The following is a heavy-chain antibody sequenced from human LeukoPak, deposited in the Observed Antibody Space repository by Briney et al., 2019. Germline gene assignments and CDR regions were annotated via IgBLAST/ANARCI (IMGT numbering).Heavy chain of an antibody. CDR1: GFTFSSYS. Sequence: PGGSLRLSCAASGFTFSSYSMHWVRQAPGKGLEWVSSISSASAYRYYADSVKGRFTISRDNAKNSLHLQMNSLRAEASAVYYCTRGPTLIGVAGTWPLDDWGQGTLVTVSS. J-gene: IGHJ4*02. D-gene: IGHD6-19*01. V-gene: IGHV3-21*01. CDR2: ISSASAYR. CDR3: TRGPTLIGVAGTWPLDD.